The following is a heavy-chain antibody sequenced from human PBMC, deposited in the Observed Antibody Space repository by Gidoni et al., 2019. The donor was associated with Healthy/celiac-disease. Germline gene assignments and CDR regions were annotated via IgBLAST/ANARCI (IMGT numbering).Heavy chain of an antibody. CDR2: IDPSDSYT. J-gene: IGHJ4*02. CDR3: ARHPYSSSSPDY. D-gene: IGHD6-6*01. Sequence: ISWVRQMPGKGLEWMGRIDPSDSYTNYSPSFQGHVTISADKSISTAYLQWSSLKASDTAMYYCARHPYSSSSPDYWGQGTLVTVSS. V-gene: IGHV5-10-1*01.